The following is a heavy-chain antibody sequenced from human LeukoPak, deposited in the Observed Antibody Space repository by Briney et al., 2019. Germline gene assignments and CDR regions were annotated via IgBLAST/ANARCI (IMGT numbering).Heavy chain of an antibody. J-gene: IGHJ3*02. Sequence: KPGGSLRLSCAASGFTFSSYSMNWVRQAPGKGLEWVSSISSSSSYIYYADSVKGRFTISRDNAKNSLYLQMNSLRAEDTAVYYCARDRRVAEVSAFDIWGQGTMVTVSS. CDR3: ARDRRVAEVSAFDI. V-gene: IGHV3-21*01. CDR1: GFTFSSYS. CDR2: ISSSSSYI. D-gene: IGHD6-19*01.